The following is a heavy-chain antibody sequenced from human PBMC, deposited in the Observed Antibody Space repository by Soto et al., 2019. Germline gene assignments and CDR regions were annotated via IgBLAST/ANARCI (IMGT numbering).Heavy chain of an antibody. J-gene: IGHJ6*03. CDR2: VNSGGNT. V-gene: IGHV3-66*01. CDR3: ARDDVYCGGGRCFGVPMDV. CDR1: GFNVSSKD. Sequence: GGSLRLSCTASGFNVSSKDRSWGRQPPGKEPEWVALVNSGGNTYYAESVKGRFTISRDSSKNTLDLQLNSLRAEDTAVYYCARDDVYCGGGRCFGVPMDVWGKGTTVTVSS. D-gene: IGHD2-15*01.